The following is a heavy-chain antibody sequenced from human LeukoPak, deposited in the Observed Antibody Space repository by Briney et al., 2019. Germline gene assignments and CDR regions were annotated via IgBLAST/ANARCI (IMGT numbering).Heavy chain of an antibody. J-gene: IGHJ3*02. D-gene: IGHD2-8*01. Sequence: SETLSLTCTVSGGSISSGDYYWSWIRQPPGKGLEWIGYIYYSGSTNYNPSLKSRVTISVDTSKNQFSLKLSSVTAADTAVYYCAKRGGMLNLDDAFDIWGQGTMVTVSS. V-gene: IGHV4-30-4*01. CDR1: GGSISSGDYY. CDR2: IYYSGST. CDR3: AKRGGMLNLDDAFDI.